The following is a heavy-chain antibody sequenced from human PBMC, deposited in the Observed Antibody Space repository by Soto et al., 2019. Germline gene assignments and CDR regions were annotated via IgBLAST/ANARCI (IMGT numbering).Heavy chain of an antibody. D-gene: IGHD1-1*01. V-gene: IGHV5-10-1*01. CDR1: GYTFSSYW. Sequence: PGESLKISCQGSGYTFSSYWITWVRQMPGKGLEWMGRIDPTDSYTNYSPSFQGHVTISTDKSISTAYLQWSSLKASDSAMYYGARLGLERQGWFDPWGQGTLVTVSS. J-gene: IGHJ5*02. CDR2: IDPTDSYT. CDR3: ARLGLERQGWFDP.